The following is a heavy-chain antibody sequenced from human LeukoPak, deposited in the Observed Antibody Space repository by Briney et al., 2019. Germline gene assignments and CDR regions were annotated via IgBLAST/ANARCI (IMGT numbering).Heavy chain of an antibody. CDR3: ARGGVYYYDSSGYYYDY. CDR2: INHSGST. Sequence: SETLSLTCAVYGGSFSGYYWSWIRQPPGKGPEWIGEINHSGSTNYNPSLKSRVTISVETSKNQLSLKLSSVTAADTAVYYCARGGVYYYDSSGYYYDYWGQGTLVTVSS. V-gene: IGHV4-34*01. CDR1: GGSFSGYY. J-gene: IGHJ4*02. D-gene: IGHD3-22*01.